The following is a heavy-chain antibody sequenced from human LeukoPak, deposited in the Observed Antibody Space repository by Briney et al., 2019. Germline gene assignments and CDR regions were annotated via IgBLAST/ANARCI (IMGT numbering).Heavy chain of an antibody. CDR1: GFTFSSYS. V-gene: IGHV4-34*01. CDR3: ARGRNTMVRGALGAETRYYYSYYMDV. J-gene: IGHJ6*03. CDR2: INHSGST. D-gene: IGHD3-10*01. Sequence: GSLRLSCAASGFTFSSYSMNWVRQPPGKGLEWIGEINHSGSTNYNPSLKSRVTISVDTSKNQFSLKLSSVTAADTAVYYCARGRNTMVRGALGAETRYYYSYYMDVWGKGTTVTVSS.